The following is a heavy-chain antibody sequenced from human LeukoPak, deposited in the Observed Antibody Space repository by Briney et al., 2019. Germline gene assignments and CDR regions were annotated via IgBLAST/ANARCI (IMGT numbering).Heavy chain of an antibody. D-gene: IGHD1-26*01. Sequence: KSSETLSLTCTVSGDSVSSDYFWGWIRQPPGKGLEWIGNTFSTGTNLYNASLKSRVTITVDTSKNQFSLKLNSATAADTAIYYCARYRLHNWFDPWGQGSLVIVSS. CDR3: ARYRLHNWFDP. J-gene: IGHJ5*02. CDR1: GDSVSSDYF. CDR2: TFSTGTN. V-gene: IGHV4-61*01.